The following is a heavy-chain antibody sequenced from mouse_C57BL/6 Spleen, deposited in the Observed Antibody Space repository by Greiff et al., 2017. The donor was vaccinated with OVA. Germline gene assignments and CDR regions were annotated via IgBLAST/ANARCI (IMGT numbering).Heavy chain of an antibody. J-gene: IGHJ4*01. CDR2: INPYNGGT. V-gene: IGHV1-19*01. D-gene: IGHD2-1*01. CDR1: GYTFTDYY. Sequence: EVKLQESGPVLVKPGASVKMSCKASGYTFTDYYMNWVKQSHGKSLEWIGVINPYNGGTSSNQKFKGKATLTVDKSSSTAYMELNSLTSEDSAVYYCARSYYGNPYYAMDYWGQGTSVTVSS. CDR3: ARSYYGNPYYAMDY.